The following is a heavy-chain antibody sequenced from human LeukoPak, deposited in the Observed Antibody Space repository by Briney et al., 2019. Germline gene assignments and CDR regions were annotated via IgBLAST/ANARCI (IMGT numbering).Heavy chain of an antibody. V-gene: IGHV3-23*01. Sequence: GGSLRLSCEASGFTFSTYAMSWVRQAPGKGLEWVSTITNSGGSTFYADSVKGRFTISRDNSKNTLYLQMNSLRAEDTAVYYCAKPSSGYYSPPHYWGQGTLVTVSS. J-gene: IGHJ4*02. CDR3: AKPSSGYYSPPHY. CDR1: GFTFSTYA. D-gene: IGHD3-22*01. CDR2: ITNSGGST.